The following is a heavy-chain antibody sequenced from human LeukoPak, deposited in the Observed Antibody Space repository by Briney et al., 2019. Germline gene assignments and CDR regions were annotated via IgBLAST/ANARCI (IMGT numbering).Heavy chain of an antibody. CDR1: GFTFSDSG. D-gene: IGHD3-10*01. Sequence: GGSLRLSCAASGFTFSDSGIRWVRQAPGKGLEWVAVISYDGRNKHYADSVKGRFTISRDNSKNTLYLQTNSLTAEDTAMYYCAKDAQVRGVINGFDYWGQGTLVTVSS. V-gene: IGHV3-30*18. J-gene: IGHJ4*02. CDR3: AKDAQVRGVINGFDY. CDR2: ISYDGRNK.